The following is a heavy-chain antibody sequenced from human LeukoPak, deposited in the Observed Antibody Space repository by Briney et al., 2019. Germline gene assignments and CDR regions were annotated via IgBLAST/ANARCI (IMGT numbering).Heavy chain of an antibody. D-gene: IGHD2-15*01. CDR2: IRYDGSNK. J-gene: IGHJ4*02. CDR3: AINPAASLDY. CDR1: GFTFSSYG. Sequence: GGSLRLSCGASGFTFSSYGMHWVRQAPGKGLEWVAFIRYDGSNKYYADSVKGRFTISRDNSKNTLYLQMNSLRAEDTAVYYCAINPAASLDYWGQGTLVTVSS. V-gene: IGHV3-30*02.